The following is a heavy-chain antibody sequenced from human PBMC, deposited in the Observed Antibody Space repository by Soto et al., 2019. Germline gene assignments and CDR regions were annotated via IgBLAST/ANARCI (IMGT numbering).Heavy chain of an antibody. CDR2: INHSGST. CDR3: ARGLRDGGRWFDP. V-gene: IGHV4-34*01. CDR1: GGSFSGYY. Sequence: SETLSLTCAVYGGSFSGYYWSWIRQPPGKGLEWIGEINHSGSTNYNPSLKSRVTISVDTSKNQFSLKLSSVTAADTAVYYCARGLRDGGRWFDPWGQGTLVTVS. J-gene: IGHJ5*02.